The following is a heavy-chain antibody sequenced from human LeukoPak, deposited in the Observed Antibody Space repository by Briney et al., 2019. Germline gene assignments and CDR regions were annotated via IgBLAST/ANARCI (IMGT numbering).Heavy chain of an antibody. CDR3: ARAGTGAAAAGPGTSFDI. CDR1: GYTFTGYY. CDR2: ISLNSGGT. V-gene: IGHV1-2*02. Sequence: GASVKVSCKASGYTFTGYYMHWVRQAPGQGLEWMGWISLNSGGTNYAQKFQGRVTMTRDTSISTAYMELSRLRSDDTAVYYCARAGTGAAAAGPGTSFDIWGQGTMVTVSS. D-gene: IGHD6-13*01. J-gene: IGHJ3*02.